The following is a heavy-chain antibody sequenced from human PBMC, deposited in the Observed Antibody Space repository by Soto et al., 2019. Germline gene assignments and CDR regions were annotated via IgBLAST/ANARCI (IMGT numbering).Heavy chain of an antibody. CDR2: IIPIFGTA. D-gene: IGHD6-13*01. CDR3: ARDVIAAAGTAG. CDR1: GGTFSSYA. J-gene: IGHJ4*02. V-gene: IGHV1-69*12. Sequence: QVQLVQSGAEVKKPGSSVKVSCKASGGTFSSYAISWVRQAPGQGLEWMGGIIPIFGTANYAQKFQGRVXIXAXGSTGTAYMELSSLRSEDTAVYYCARDVIAAAGTAGWGQGTLVTVSS.